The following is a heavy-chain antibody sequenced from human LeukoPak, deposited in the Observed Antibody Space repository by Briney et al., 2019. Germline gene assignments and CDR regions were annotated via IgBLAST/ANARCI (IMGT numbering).Heavy chain of an antibody. Sequence: SETLSLTCAVSGGSISSSNWLSWVRQPPGKGLEWTGEIYHSGSTNYNPSLKSRVTISVDKSKNQFSLKLSSVTAADTAVYYCARGLWFGELLAYYYGMDVWGQGTTVTVSS. V-gene: IGHV4-4*02. CDR3: ARGLWFGELLAYYYGMDV. D-gene: IGHD3-10*01. CDR1: GGSISSSNW. J-gene: IGHJ6*02. CDR2: IYHSGST.